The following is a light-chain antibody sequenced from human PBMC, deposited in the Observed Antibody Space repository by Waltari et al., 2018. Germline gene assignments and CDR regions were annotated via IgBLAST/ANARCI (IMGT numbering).Light chain of an antibody. V-gene: IGLV2-14*01. CDR2: DVS. CDR3: NSYTGSSSWV. Sequence: QSALPHPASLSRSPGQSLPLPCPGTSRDVVFYNYVSWYQQHPGKAPKLIIYDVSERPSGVSDRFSGSKSGNAASLTISGLRAGDEADYYCNSYTGSSSWVFGGGTKLTVL. CDR1: SRDVVFYNY. J-gene: IGLJ3*02.